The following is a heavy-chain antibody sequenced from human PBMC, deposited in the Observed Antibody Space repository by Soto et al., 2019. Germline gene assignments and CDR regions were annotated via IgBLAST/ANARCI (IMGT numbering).Heavy chain of an antibody. CDR2: ISSSSSYT. D-gene: IGHD3-3*01. Sequence: GGSLRLSCAASGFTFSDYYMSWIRQAPGKGLEWVSYISSSSSYTNYADSVKGRFTISRDNAKNSLYLQMNSLRAEDTAVYYCARDVAGDFWSGYYKFDYWGQGTLVTVSS. J-gene: IGHJ4*02. CDR1: GFTFSDYY. CDR3: ARDVAGDFWSGYYKFDY. V-gene: IGHV3-11*06.